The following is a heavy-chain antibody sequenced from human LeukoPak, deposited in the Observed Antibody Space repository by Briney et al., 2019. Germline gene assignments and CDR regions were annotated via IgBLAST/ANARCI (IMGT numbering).Heavy chain of an antibody. Sequence: ASVTVSCKGSGYTFTSNAMHWVRQAPGQRLEWMGWINAGNGNTKYSQKFQGRVTITRDTSASTAYMELSSLRSEDTAVYYCARGHRYSLSDYWGQGTLVTVSS. CDR2: INAGNGNT. J-gene: IGHJ4*02. CDR1: GYTFTSNA. V-gene: IGHV1-3*01. D-gene: IGHD2-15*01. CDR3: ARGHRYSLSDY.